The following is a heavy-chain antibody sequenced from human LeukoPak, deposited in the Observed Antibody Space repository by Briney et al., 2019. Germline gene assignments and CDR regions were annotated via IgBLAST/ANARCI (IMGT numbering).Heavy chain of an antibody. CDR1: GGTFSSYA. D-gene: IGHD5-24*01. V-gene: IGHV1-69*04. J-gene: IGHJ4*02. CDR3: ARNKGYNTNFDY. Sequence: SVKVSCKASGGTFSSYAISWVRQAPGQGLEWMGRIIPILGIANYAQKFQGRVTITADKSTSTAYLELSSLRSEDTAVYYCARNKGYNTNFDYWGQGTLVTVSS. CDR2: IIPILGIA.